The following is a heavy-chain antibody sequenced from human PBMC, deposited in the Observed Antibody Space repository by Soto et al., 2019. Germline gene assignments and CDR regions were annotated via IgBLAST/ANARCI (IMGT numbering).Heavy chain of an antibody. CDR1: GGPRINISKR. J-gene: IGHJ4*02. V-gene: IGHV4-39*01. CDR2: LCYSGNT. CDR3: ASLGQGYSYGYFDY. Sequence: GGPRINISKRCICIHQTRGKGRGWIGILCYSGNTYYNPSLKSRVCISVDTSKNKFSRKLSSVTAADTAVYYCASLGQGYSYGYFDYWGQGTLVTVSS. D-gene: IGHD5-18*01.